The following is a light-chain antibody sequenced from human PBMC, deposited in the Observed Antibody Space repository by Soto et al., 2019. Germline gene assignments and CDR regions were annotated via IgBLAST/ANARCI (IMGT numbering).Light chain of an antibody. Sequence: AIQMTQSPSSLSASVGDRITITCRASQGIRNDLSWYQQKSGKAPKLLIFAASSLQSGDPSRFSGSGSGTDFTLTISSLQPEDFATYYCLQDYSYPLTFGGGTKVEIK. CDR1: QGIRND. J-gene: IGKJ4*02. CDR2: AAS. CDR3: LQDYSYPLT. V-gene: IGKV1-6*01.